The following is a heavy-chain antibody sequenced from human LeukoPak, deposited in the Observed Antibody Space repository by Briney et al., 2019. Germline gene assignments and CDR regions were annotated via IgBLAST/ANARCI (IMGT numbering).Heavy chain of an antibody. CDR3: ARAAIVVVPAATDYWYFDL. Sequence: SETLSLTCTVSGGSISSYYWSWIRQPPGKGLEWIGYIYYSGSTNYNPSLKSRVTISVDTSKSQFSLKLSSVTAADTAVYYCARAAIVVVPAATDYWYFDLWGRGTLVTVSS. J-gene: IGHJ2*01. CDR1: GGSISSYY. V-gene: IGHV4-59*08. D-gene: IGHD2-2*01. CDR2: IYYSGST.